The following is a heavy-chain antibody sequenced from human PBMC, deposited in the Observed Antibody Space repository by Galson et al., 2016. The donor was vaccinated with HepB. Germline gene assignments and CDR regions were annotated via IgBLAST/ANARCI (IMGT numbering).Heavy chain of an antibody. V-gene: IGHV6-1*01. D-gene: IGHD1-7*01. CDR3: AGGRNSAFDY. J-gene: IGHJ4*02. CDR2: TYYRSRWFS. Sequence: CAISGDSVSADMVAWNWIRQSPSRGLEWLGRTYYRSRWFSDYAESVQGRITINPDTSNNHFSLQLNSVTPDDTAIYFCAGGRNSAFDYWGQGILVTVSS. CDR1: GDSVSADMVA.